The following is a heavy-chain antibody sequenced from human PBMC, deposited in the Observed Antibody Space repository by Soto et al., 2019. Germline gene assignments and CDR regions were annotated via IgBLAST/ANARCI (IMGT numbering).Heavy chain of an antibody. CDR1: GGTFSSYA. Sequence: EASVKVSCKASGGTFSSYAISWVRQAPGQGLEWMGGIIPIFGTANYAQKFQGRVTITADESTSTAYMELSSLRSEDTAVYYCARGSNYYGSGGMDVWGQGTTVTVSS. CDR2: IIPIFGTA. V-gene: IGHV1-69*13. CDR3: ARGSNYYGSGGMDV. J-gene: IGHJ6*02. D-gene: IGHD3-10*01.